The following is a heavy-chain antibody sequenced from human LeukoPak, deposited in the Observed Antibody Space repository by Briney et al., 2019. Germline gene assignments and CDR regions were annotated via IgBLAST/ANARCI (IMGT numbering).Heavy chain of an antibody. D-gene: IGHD3-10*01. CDR1: GGSISSGSYY. V-gene: IGHV4-61*02. Sequence: KTSETLSLTCTVSGGSISSGSYYWSWIRQPAGKGLEWIGRIYTSGSTNYNPSLKSRVTISVDTSKNQFSLKLSSVTAADTAVYCCAREGITMVRGVLYYYYYYMDVWGKGTTVTISS. J-gene: IGHJ6*03. CDR2: IYTSGST. CDR3: AREGITMVRGVLYYYYYYMDV.